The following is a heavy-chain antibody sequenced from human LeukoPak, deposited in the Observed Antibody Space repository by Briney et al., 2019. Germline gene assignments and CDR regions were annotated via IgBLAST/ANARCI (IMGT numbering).Heavy chain of an antibody. CDR2: INHSGST. Sequence: PSETLSLTCAVYGGSFSGYYWSWIRQPPGKGLEWIGEINHSGSTNYNPSLKSRVTISVDTSKNQFSLKLSSVTAADTAVYYCARVDYYGSGSSFWFDPWGQGTLVTVSS. CDR1: GGSFSGYY. J-gene: IGHJ5*02. D-gene: IGHD3-10*01. CDR3: ARVDYYGSGSSFWFDP. V-gene: IGHV4-34*01.